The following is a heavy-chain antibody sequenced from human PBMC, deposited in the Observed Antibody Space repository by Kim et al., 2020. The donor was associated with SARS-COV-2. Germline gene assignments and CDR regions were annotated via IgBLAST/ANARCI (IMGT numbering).Heavy chain of an antibody. CDR1: GYIFTSYS. D-gene: IGHD6-13*01. CDR2: INPYTGNT. CDR3: ARINMAAGGSPAYYAMDV. V-gene: IGHV1-3*01. Sequence: ASVKVSCKASGYIFTSYSIQWVRQAPGQRLEWMGWINPYTGNTKYSQKFQGRVTITTATSASTSYMELRTLRSEDTAVYYCARINMAAGGSPAYYAMDVWGQGTTVTVYS. J-gene: IGHJ6*02.